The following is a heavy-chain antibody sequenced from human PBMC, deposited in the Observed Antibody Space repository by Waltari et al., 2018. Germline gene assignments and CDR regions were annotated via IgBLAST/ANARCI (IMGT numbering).Heavy chain of an antibody. J-gene: IGHJ4*02. CDR3: AIDYYDSSMGLDYFDY. V-gene: IGHV1-2*02. CDR2: INPNSGGT. CDR1: GYTFTGFY. Sequence: QVHLVQSGTEVRTPGASVKVSCKASGYTFTGFYIQWVRQAPGQGLEWMGWINPNSGGTSYAQKFQGRVTMTRDTSISTVYMELSRLRSDDTAIYYCAIDYYDSSMGLDYFDYWGQGSLVTVSS. D-gene: IGHD3-22*01.